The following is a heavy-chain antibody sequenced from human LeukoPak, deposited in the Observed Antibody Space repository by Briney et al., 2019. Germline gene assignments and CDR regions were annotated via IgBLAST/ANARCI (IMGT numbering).Heavy chain of an antibody. CDR2: ISRSSSTI. J-gene: IGHJ3*02. CDR1: GFTFSSYY. Sequence: GGSLRLSCAGSGFTFSSYYMIWVCQAPGKGLGWVSYISRSSSTIYYADSVKGRFTISRDNAKNSLYLQMNSLRDEDTAVYYCARDQFYAFDIWGQGTMVTVSS. CDR3: ARDQFYAFDI. V-gene: IGHV3-48*02.